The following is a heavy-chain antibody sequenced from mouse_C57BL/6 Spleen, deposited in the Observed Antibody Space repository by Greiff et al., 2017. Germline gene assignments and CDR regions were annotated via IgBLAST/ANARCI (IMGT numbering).Heavy chain of an antibody. CDR3: ARPVYGYDKGWYFDV. D-gene: IGHD2-2*01. CDR1: GFTFSDYG. J-gene: IGHJ1*03. CDR2: ISSGSSTI. Sequence: EVLLVESGGGLVKPGASLKLSCAASGFTFSDYGMHWVRQAPEKGLEWVAYISSGSSTIYYADTVKGRFTISRDNAKNTLFLQMTSLRSEDTAMYYCARPVYGYDKGWYFDVWGTGTTVTVSS. V-gene: IGHV5-17*01.